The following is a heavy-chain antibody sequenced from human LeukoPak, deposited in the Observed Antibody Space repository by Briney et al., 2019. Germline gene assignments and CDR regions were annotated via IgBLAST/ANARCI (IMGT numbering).Heavy chain of an antibody. J-gene: IGHJ4*02. CDR3: ARAVGPFDY. CDR1: GFTFSTYG. V-gene: IGHV3-33*01. Sequence: GGSPRLSCAASGFTFSTYGIHWVRQAPGRGLEWVAAIWPDGSYIYYADSVKGRFTISRDNSKNTVYLQMNTLRDEDTAVYYCARAVGPFDYWGQGTLVTVSS. CDR2: IWPDGSYI. D-gene: IGHD3-16*01.